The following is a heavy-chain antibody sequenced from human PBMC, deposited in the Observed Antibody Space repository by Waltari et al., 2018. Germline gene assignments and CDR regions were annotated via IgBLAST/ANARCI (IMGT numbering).Heavy chain of an antibody. CDR2: ISSSGSTI. J-gene: IGHJ6*02. Sequence: EVQLVESGGGLVQPGGSLRLSCAASGFTFSSYEMNWVRQAPGKGLEWVSYISSSGSTIYYADSVKGRFTISRDNAKNSLYLQMNSLRAEDTAVYYCARMKAVTFYYYGMDVWGQGTTVTVSS. CDR3: ARMKAVTFYYYGMDV. D-gene: IGHD4-17*01. CDR1: GFTFSSYE. V-gene: IGHV3-48*03.